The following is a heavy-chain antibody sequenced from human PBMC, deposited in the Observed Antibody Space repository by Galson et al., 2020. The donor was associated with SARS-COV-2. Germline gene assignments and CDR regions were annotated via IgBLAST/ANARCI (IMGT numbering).Heavy chain of an antibody. Sequence: SETLSLTCAVSGTSISSGSYSWNWIRQPPGKGLEWIGYISHSGGTYYNPSHKSRVTISGDRSKNQFSLRLSSVTAADTAVYYCARLHYGEYAPEACDIWGPGTRVTVAS. V-gene: IGHV4-30-2*01. J-gene: IGHJ3*02. CDR1: GTSISSGSYS. CDR3: ARLHYGEYAPEACDI. CDR2: ISHSGGT. D-gene: IGHD4-17*01.